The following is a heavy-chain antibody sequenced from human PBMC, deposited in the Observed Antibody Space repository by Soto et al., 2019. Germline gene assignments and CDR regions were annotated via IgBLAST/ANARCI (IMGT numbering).Heavy chain of an antibody. CDR3: ASLLIAAAGAADAFDI. V-gene: IGHV3-33*01. J-gene: IGHJ3*02. CDR2: IWYDGSNK. D-gene: IGHD6-13*01. CDR1: GFTFSSYG. Sequence: QVQLVESGGGVVQPGRSLRLSCAASGFTFSSYGMHWVLQAPGKGLAWVAVIWYDGSNKYYADSVKGRFPISSDNSQNALYLQMNSLRAEDTAVYYGASLLIAAAGAADAFDIWGQGPMVTVSS.